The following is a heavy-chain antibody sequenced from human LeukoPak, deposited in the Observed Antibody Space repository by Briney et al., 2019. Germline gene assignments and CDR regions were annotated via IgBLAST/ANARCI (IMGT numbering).Heavy chain of an antibody. CDR1: GFTFSSYA. V-gene: IGHV3-23*01. J-gene: IGHJ3*02. D-gene: IGHD6-13*01. Sequence: GGSLRLSCAASGFTFSSYAMSWVRQAPGKGLEWVSAISGSGGSTYYADSVKGRFTISRDNSKNTLYLQMNSLRAEDTAVYYCAKLGDGYSSSWYFLSQLDAFDIWGQGTMVTVSS. CDR3: AKLGDGYSSSWYFLSQLDAFDI. CDR2: ISGSGGST.